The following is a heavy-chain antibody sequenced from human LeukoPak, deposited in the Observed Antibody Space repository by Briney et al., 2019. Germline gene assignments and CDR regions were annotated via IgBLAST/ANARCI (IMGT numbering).Heavy chain of an antibody. V-gene: IGHV4-4*09. D-gene: IGHD3-10*01. CDR3: ARAKLGWFDP. CDR1: GGSISSYY. Sequence: SETLSLTCTVSGGSISSYYWSWIRQPPGKGLEWIGYIYTSGSTNYNPSLKSRVTMSVDTSKNQFSLKLSSVTAADTAVYYCARAKLGWFDPWGQGTLVTVSS. J-gene: IGHJ5*02. CDR2: IYTSGST.